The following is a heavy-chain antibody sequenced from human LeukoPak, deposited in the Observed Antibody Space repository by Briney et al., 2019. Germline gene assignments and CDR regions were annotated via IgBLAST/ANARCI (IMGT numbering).Heavy chain of an antibody. V-gene: IGHV4-34*01. Sequence: SETLTLTCAVYGGSFSGYYWSWIRQPPGKGLEWIGEINHSGSTNYNPSLKSRVPISVDTSKNQFSLKLSSVTAADTAVYYCARQRSSGLRVEDYWGQGTLVTVSS. CDR2: INHSGST. J-gene: IGHJ4*02. D-gene: IGHD6-19*01. CDR3: ARQRSSGLRVEDY. CDR1: GGSFSGYY.